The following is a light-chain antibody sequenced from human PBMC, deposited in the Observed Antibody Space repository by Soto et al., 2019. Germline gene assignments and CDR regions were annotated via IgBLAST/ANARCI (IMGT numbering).Light chain of an antibody. CDR2: KAS. J-gene: IGKJ1*01. Sequence: DIQMTQSPSTLSASVGDRVTITCRASQSISIWLAWYQQKPGKAPNLLISKASNLESGVPSRYSGSGSGTEFTLTINSLQPDDVATYDFQQYNRDSAFGQGTKVEIK. CDR1: QSISIW. CDR3: QQYNRDSA. V-gene: IGKV1-5*03.